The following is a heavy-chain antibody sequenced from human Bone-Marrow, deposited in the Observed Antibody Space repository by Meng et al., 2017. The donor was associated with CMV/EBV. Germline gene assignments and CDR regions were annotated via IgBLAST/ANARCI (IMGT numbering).Heavy chain of an antibody. CDR2: IYYSGST. D-gene: IGHD3-16*01. Sequence: SETLSLTCTVSGGSISSSSYYWGWIRQPPGKGLEWIGSIYYSGSTYYNPSLKSRVTISVDTSKNQFSLKLSSVTAADTAVYYCARDGLGDFEDYWGQGTLVTVSS. V-gene: IGHV4-39*07. CDR1: GGSISSSSYY. CDR3: ARDGLGDFEDY. J-gene: IGHJ4*02.